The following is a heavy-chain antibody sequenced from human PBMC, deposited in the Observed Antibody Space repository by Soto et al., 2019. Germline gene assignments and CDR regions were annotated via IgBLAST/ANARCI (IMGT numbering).Heavy chain of an antibody. D-gene: IGHD3-22*01. CDR3: ARQRDYYDTSGDSYFDY. CDR1: GGSLSGYY. V-gene: IGHV4-34*01. J-gene: IGHJ4*02. Sequence: PSETLSLTCAVYGGSLSGYYWSWIRQPPGKGLEWIGEINHSGSTNYNPSLKSRVTVSVDTSKNQFSLKLTSVTAADTAVYYCARQRDYYDTSGDSYFDYWGQGTLVTVS. CDR2: INHSGST.